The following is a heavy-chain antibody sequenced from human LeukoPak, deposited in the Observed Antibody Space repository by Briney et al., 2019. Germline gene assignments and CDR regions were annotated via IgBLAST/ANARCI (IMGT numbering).Heavy chain of an antibody. CDR3: AREESDWSSLGYYYHYMDV. J-gene: IGHJ6*03. D-gene: IGHD3-9*01. CDR2: VYTSGST. Sequence: SETLSLTCTVSGGSITSGTYYWPWLRQPAGKGLEWIGRVYTSGSTNYKPSLKSRVTISVDASKNQFSLKLGSVTAADTAIYYCAREESDWSSLGYYYHYMDVWGKGTTVTISS. CDR1: GGSITSGTYY. V-gene: IGHV4-61*02.